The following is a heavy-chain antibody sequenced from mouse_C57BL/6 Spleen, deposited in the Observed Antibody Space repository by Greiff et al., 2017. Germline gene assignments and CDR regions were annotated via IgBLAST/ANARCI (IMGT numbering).Heavy chain of an antibody. Sequence: ESGPGLVKPSQSLSLTCSVTGYSITSGYYWNWIRQFPGNQLEWMGYISYDGSNHSNTSLKDRISITRDTSKNQFFLKLNSVTTEDTATYCCARGGYYDKGYFDVWVTGTTGTVSS. CDR1: GYSITSGYY. CDR3: ARGGYYDKGYFDV. D-gene: IGHD2-3*01. V-gene: IGHV3-6*01. CDR2: ISYDGSN. J-gene: IGHJ1*03.